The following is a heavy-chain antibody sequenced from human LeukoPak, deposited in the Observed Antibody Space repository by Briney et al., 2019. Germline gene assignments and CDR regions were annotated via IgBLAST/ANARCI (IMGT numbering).Heavy chain of an antibody. D-gene: IGHD6-19*01. V-gene: IGHV4-4*07. CDR2: IYTSGMT. CDR3: ARDPEVSDVAGASP. Sequence: SETLSLTCSVSGGSVSSYYWSWIRQPAGKGLEWIGRIYTSGMTNYNPSLKSRVTMSVDTSKNQVSLKLSSVTAAGTAVYYCARDPEVSDVAGASPWGQGTLVTVSS. J-gene: IGHJ5*02. CDR1: GGSVSSYY.